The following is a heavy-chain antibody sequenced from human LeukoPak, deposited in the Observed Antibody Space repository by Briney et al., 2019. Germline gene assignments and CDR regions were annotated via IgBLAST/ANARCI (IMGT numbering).Heavy chain of an antibody. V-gene: IGHV4-59*08. D-gene: IGHD3-22*01. J-gene: IGHJ3*02. CDR3: ARHSSGSYGAFDI. Sequence: SETLSLTCTVSGGSISSNYWSWIRQPPGKGLEWIGYIYYSASTNYNPSLKSRVTISVDTSKNQFSLKLSSVTAADTAVYYCARHSSGSYGAFDIWGQGTMVTVSS. CDR1: GGSISSNY. CDR2: IYYSAST.